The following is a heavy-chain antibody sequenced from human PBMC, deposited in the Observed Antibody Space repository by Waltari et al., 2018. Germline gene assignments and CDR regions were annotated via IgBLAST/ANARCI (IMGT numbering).Heavy chain of an antibody. CDR3: ARYDSSGY. CDR1: GFTFSNYN. V-gene: IGHV3-48*01. D-gene: IGHD3-22*01. Sequence: EVQPVESGGGLVQPGGSLRLSCAASGFTFSNYNMNWVRQAPGKGLEWVSYISSTGNTIYHADSVKGRFTISRDNAKNELYLQMNSLRAEDTAVYYCARYDSSGYWGQGTLVTVSS. J-gene: IGHJ4*02. CDR2: ISSTGNTI.